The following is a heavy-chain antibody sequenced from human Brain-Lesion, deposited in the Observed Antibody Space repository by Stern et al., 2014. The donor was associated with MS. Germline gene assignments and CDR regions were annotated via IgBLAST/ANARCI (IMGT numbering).Heavy chain of an antibody. D-gene: IGHD1-1*01. CDR2: ITNVGST. V-gene: IGHV3-53*01. CDR1: GFTVSRDY. Sequence: VQLGQSGGGVIQPGGSLRLSCKASGFTVSRDYMTWVRQAPGKGLEWVSLITNVGSTFYTDSVKGRFTISRDDSKNTVYLHMTSLRAEDTAMYYCARDTSSPERSDWWGQGTLVTVSS. J-gene: IGHJ4*02. CDR3: ARDTSSPERSDW.